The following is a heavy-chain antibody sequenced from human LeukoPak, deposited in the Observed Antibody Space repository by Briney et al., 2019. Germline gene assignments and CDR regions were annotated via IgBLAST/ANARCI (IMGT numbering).Heavy chain of an antibody. CDR1: GFRVSEYY. D-gene: IGHD6-6*01. J-gene: IGHJ4*02. Sequence: GGSLRLSCAVSGFRVSEYYMSWVRQAPGKGLEWVSAISGSGGSTYYADSVKGRFTISRDNSKNTQYLQMNSLRAEDTAVYYCARWEYSSSLGSDYFDYWGQGTLVTVSS. CDR3: ARWEYSSSLGSDYFDY. V-gene: IGHV3-23*01. CDR2: ISGSGGST.